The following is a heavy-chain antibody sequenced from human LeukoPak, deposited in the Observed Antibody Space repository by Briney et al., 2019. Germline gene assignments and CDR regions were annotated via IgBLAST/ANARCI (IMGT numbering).Heavy chain of an antibody. V-gene: IGHV4-59*12. CDR2: IYYSGNT. J-gene: IGHJ5*02. CDR3: AREEDWFDP. Sequence: PSETLSLTCTVSGGSISSYYWSWIRQPPGKGLEWIGFIYYSGNTNYNPSLKGRVTMSVDTSKNQFSLKLSSVTAADTAVNYCAREEDWFDPWGQGTLVTVSS. CDR1: GGSISSYY.